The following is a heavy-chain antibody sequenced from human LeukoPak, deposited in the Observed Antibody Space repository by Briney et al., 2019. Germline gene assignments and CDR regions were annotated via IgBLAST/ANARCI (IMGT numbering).Heavy chain of an antibody. V-gene: IGHV3-9*01. CDR3: AKDIRPYYDILTGYSDSNWFDP. CDR2: ISWNSGSI. D-gene: IGHD3-9*01. CDR1: GFTFDDYA. J-gene: IGHJ5*02. Sequence: GRSLRLSCAASGFTFDDYAMHWVRQAPGKGLEWGSGISWNSGSIGYADSVKGRFTISRDNAKNSLYLQMNSLRAEDTALYYCAKDIRPYYDILTGYSDSNWFDPWGQGTLVTVSS.